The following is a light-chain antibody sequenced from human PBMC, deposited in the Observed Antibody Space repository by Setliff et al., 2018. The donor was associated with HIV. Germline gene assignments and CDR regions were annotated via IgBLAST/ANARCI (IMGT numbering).Light chain of an antibody. Sequence: SVLTQPRSVSGPPGQSVTISCTGSSSDVGDYSYVSWYQQHPGKAPKVIIYDVDKRPSGVPERFSASRSGTTASLTISGLQADDEADYYCCSHAGTSFVFGIGTKVTV. V-gene: IGLV2-11*01. CDR3: CSHAGTSFV. J-gene: IGLJ1*01. CDR1: SSDVGDYSY. CDR2: DVD.